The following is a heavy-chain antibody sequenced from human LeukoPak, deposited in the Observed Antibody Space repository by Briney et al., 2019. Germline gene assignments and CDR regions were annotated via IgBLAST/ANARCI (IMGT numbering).Heavy chain of an antibody. V-gene: IGHV1-69*05. Sequence: SVKVSCKASGGTFSSYAISWVRQAPGQGLEWMGGIIPIFGTANYAQKFQGRVTITTDESTSTAYVEVSSLRSEDTAVYYCARGYYDSSASPAFDIWGQGRMVTVSS. J-gene: IGHJ3*02. CDR2: IIPIFGTA. CDR3: ARGYYDSSASPAFDI. D-gene: IGHD3-22*01. CDR1: GGTFSSYA.